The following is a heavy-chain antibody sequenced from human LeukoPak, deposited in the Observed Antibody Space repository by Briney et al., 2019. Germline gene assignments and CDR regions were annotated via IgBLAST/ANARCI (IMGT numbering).Heavy chain of an antibody. CDR2: ISYDGSNK. J-gene: IGHJ4*02. D-gene: IGHD3-10*01. V-gene: IGHV3-30*03. CDR3: ARDSAVREWFGELLGYFDY. Sequence: GGSLRLSCAASGFTVSSIHMVWVRQAPGKGLEWVAVISYDGSNKYYADSVKGRFTISRDNSKNTLYLQMNSLRAEDTAVYYCARDSAVREWFGELLGYFDYWGQGTLVTVSS. CDR1: GFTVSSIH.